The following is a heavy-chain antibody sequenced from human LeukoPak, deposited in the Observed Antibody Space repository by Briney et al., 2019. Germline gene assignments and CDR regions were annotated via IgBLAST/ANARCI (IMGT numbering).Heavy chain of an antibody. Sequence: SETLSLTCTVSGGSISSGGYYWSWIRQPPGKGLEWIGYIYYSGSTNYNPSLKSRVTISVDTSKNQFSLKLSSVTAADTAVYYCARADTAMMGLYYYGMDVWGQGTTVTVSS. J-gene: IGHJ6*02. D-gene: IGHD5-18*01. CDR3: ARADTAMMGLYYYGMDV. CDR1: GGSISSGGYY. V-gene: IGHV4-61*08. CDR2: IYYSGST.